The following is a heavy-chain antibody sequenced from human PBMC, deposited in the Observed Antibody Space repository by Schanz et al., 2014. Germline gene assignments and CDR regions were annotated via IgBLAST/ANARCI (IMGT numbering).Heavy chain of an antibody. CDR3: ARGGGPEDVFDI. V-gene: IGHV1-69*04. D-gene: IGHD5-12*01. J-gene: IGHJ3*02. CDR2: IIPSLGLA. CDR1: GGTFSSFG. Sequence: QVQLVQSGAEVKKPGSSVKVSCKASGGTFSSFGINWVRQAPGQGLEWMGRIIPSLGLAKYEQKFQDKVTITADTSTTTAYMELSGLRSDDTAVYYCARGGGPEDVFDIWGQGTILTVSS.